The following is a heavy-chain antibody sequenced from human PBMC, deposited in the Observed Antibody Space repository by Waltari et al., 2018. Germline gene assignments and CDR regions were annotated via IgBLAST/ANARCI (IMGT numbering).Heavy chain of an antibody. J-gene: IGHJ6*02. Sequence: VKLRQSGPELVKSSETLSLTCSISGGSIDSYDWTWIRQSPGKGLEWIGYISYTGTTNSNPSLESRVAISVDTSKNQLSLKLTSVTAADTAVYFCARRILHAAGSRGITDNYSMDVWGQGATVSVSS. CDR3: ARRILHAAGSRGITDNYSMDV. CDR1: GGSIDSYD. CDR2: ISYTGTT. V-gene: IGHV4-59*01. D-gene: IGHD3-10*01.